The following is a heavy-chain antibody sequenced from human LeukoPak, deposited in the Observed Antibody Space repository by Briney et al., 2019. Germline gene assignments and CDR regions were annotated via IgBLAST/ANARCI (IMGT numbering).Heavy chain of an antibody. V-gene: IGHV3-74*01. CDR1: GFTFSNYW. CDR3: ARTYGSGSYSGFAF. J-gene: IGHJ1*01. D-gene: IGHD3-10*01. Sequence: PGGTLRLSCAASGFTFSNYWNHWVRHPPPRGLVGVSRIYSDGRLTNYADSVKGRFTISGDNAKNSVYLQMNSLRAADTAVYYCARTYGSGSYSGFAFWGRGTLVTVSS. CDR2: IYSDGRLT.